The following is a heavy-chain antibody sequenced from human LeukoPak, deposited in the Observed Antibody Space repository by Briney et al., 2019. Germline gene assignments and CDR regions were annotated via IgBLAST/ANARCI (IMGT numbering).Heavy chain of an antibody. CDR2: ISYRGRA. J-gene: IGHJ5*02. V-gene: IGHV4-59*01. CDR3: ARDSTDWYARWFDP. D-gene: IGHD2-2*01. CDR1: GGSISKYK. Sequence: SETLSLTCTVSGGSISKYKWSWHRQTPGKGGEGIGYISYRGRATYKPSLERRVNISVDESKNKFSRKGSSATAAATVVYSCARDSTDWYARWFDPWGQGTLVTVSS.